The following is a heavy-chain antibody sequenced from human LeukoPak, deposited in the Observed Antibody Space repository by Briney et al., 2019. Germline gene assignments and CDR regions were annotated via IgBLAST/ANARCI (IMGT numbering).Heavy chain of an antibody. V-gene: IGHV4-61*01. J-gene: IGHJ3*02. CDR1: GDSVSSSSYD. Sequence: SETLSLTCTVSGDSVSSSSYDWSWIRQPPGKGLEWIGYIYYSGSTNYNPSLKSRVTISVDTSKNQFSLKLSSVTAADTAVYYCARDLLRDDAFDIWGQGTMVTVSS. CDR3: ARDLLRDDAFDI. D-gene: IGHD3-3*01. CDR2: IYYSGST.